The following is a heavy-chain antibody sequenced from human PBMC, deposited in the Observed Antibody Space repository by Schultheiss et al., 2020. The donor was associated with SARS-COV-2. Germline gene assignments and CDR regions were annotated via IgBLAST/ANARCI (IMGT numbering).Heavy chain of an antibody. D-gene: IGHD6-6*01. CDR2: IYYSGST. Sequence: SETLSLTCTVSGGSISSSSYYWGWIRQPPGMGLESIGSIYYSGSTYYNPSLKSRVTISVDTSKNQFSLKLSSVTAADTAVYYCARGEQLGVYYYYGMDVWGQGTTVTVSS. J-gene: IGHJ6*02. V-gene: IGHV4-39*01. CDR3: ARGEQLGVYYYYGMDV. CDR1: GGSISSSSYY.